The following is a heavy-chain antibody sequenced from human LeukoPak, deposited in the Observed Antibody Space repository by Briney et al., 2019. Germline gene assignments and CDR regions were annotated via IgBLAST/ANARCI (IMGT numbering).Heavy chain of an antibody. CDR1: GFTFSSYA. Sequence: PGGSLRLSSAASGFTFSSYAMSCVRQAPGKVLEWVSAISGSGGSTYYADSVKGRFTISRDNSKNTLYLKMNSLRAEDKDVYYCAKAGQVRDYGMDVWGQGTTVTVSS. V-gene: IGHV3-23*01. D-gene: IGHD3-10*01. CDR3: AKAGQVRDYGMDV. J-gene: IGHJ6*02. CDR2: ISGSGGST.